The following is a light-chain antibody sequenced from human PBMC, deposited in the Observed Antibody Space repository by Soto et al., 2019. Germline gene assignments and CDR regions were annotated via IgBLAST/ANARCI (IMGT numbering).Light chain of an antibody. Sequence: EIVLTQSPGTLSLSPGERATLSCRASQRVSSSYLAWYQQKPGQAPRLLMYGASNRATGTPDRFSGSGSGTDFTLTINRLEPEDLAVYYCQQYDNLGTFGPGTKVDIK. CDR3: QQYDNLGT. J-gene: IGKJ3*01. CDR2: GAS. V-gene: IGKV3-20*01. CDR1: QRVSSSY.